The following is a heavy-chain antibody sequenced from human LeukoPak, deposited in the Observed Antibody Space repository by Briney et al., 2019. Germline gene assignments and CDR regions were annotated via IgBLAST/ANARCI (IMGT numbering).Heavy chain of an antibody. J-gene: IGHJ4*02. D-gene: IGHD6-19*01. Sequence: ASVKVSCKASGYTFTSYGISWVRQAPGQGLEWMGWISAYNGNTNYAQKLQGRVTMTTDTSTSTAYMELRSLRSDDTAVYYCEREMYSSGWYLRGLFDYWGQGTLVTVSS. CDR2: ISAYNGNT. CDR3: EREMYSSGWYLRGLFDY. CDR1: GYTFTSYG. V-gene: IGHV1-18*01.